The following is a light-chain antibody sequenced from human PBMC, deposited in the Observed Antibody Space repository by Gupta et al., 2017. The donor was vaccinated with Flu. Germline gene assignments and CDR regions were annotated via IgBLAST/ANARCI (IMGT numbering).Light chain of an antibody. J-gene: IGLJ3*02. V-gene: IGLV1-40*01. CDR2: GNS. Sequence: QSVLTQPPSASGAPGQRVTISCTGSSSKIGAGYDVHWYQQLPGTAPKLLIYGNSNRPSGVPDRFSGSKSGTSASLAITGLQAEDEVDYYCQSYDSSLSGSVFGGGTKLTVL. CDR1: SSKIGAGYD. CDR3: QSYDSSLSGSV.